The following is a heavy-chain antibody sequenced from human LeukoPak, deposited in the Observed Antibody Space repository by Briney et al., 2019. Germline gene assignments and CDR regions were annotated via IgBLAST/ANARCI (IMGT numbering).Heavy chain of an antibody. Sequence: GGSLRLSCAASGFTFSTYAMHWVRQAPGKGLEYVSAISSSGGSTYYANSVKGRFTISRDNSKNTLYLQMGSLRAEDMAVYYCARDSVPSLGIAAAAFDYWGQGTLVTVSS. J-gene: IGHJ4*02. CDR1: GFTFSTYA. V-gene: IGHV3-64*01. D-gene: IGHD6-13*01. CDR2: ISSSGGST. CDR3: ARDSVPSLGIAAAAFDY.